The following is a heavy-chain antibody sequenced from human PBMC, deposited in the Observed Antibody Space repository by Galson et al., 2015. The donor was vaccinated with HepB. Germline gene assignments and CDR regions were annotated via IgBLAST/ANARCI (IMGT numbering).Heavy chain of an antibody. J-gene: IGHJ4*02. D-gene: IGHD2-2*02. V-gene: IGHV1-2*02. CDR3: AREGCSSTSCYTAFDY. CDR1: GYTFTGYY. Sequence: SVKVSCKASGYTFTGYYMHWVRQAPGQGLEWMGWINPNSGGTNYAQKFQGRVTMTRGTSISTAYMELSRLRSDDTAVYYCAREGCSSTSCYTAFDYWGQGTLVTVSS. CDR2: INPNSGGT.